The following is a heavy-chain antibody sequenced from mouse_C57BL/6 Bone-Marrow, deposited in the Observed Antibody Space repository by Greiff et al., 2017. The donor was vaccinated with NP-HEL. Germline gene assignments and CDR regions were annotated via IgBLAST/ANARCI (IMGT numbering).Heavy chain of an antibody. J-gene: IGHJ3*01. Sequence: VQLQQSGPELVKPGASVKISCKASGYTFTDYYINWVKQRPGQGLEWIGWIFPGSGSTYYNEKFKGKATLTVDKSSSTAYMLLSSLTSEDSAVYFCARLGYYGSSYGGFAYWGQGTLVTVSA. D-gene: IGHD1-1*01. CDR1: GYTFTDYY. CDR2: IFPGSGST. CDR3: ARLGYYGSSYGGFAY. V-gene: IGHV1-75*01.